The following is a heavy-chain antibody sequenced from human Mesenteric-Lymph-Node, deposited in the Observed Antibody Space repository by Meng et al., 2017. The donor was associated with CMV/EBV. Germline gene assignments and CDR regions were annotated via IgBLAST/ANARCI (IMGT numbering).Heavy chain of an antibody. D-gene: IGHD1-1*01. CDR2: MYSGGTT. CDR1: GFYVNSNY. J-gene: IGHJ3*01. Sequence: GGSLRLSCVASGFYVNSNYMNWVRQAPGKGLEWVSVMYSGGTTYYADSVKGRFTSSRDHSNKILYLEMNGLRPEDTAVYYCATWTQIRLQWNALDVWGQGTMVTVSS. CDR3: ATWTQIRLQWNALDV. V-gene: IGHV3-66*02.